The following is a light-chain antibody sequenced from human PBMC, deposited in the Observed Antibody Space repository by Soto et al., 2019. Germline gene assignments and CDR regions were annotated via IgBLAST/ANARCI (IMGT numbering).Light chain of an antibody. CDR2: EVY. CDR1: SNDIGDYNY. V-gene: IGLV2-14*01. J-gene: IGLJ1*01. CDR3: SSYSSSNTLYV. Sequence: QSVLTHPASVSGSPGQSITIPCTGSSNDIGDYNYVSWYQQHPGKAPQLLIFEVYNRPAGVSNRFSGSKSGNTASLTISGLQPGDEGDYYCSSYSSSNTLYVFGGGTKVTVL.